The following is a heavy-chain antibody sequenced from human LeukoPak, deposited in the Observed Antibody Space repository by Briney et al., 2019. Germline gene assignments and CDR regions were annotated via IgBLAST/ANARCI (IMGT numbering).Heavy chain of an antibody. J-gene: IGHJ4*02. D-gene: IGHD1-26*01. CDR1: GFTFSSYS. V-gene: IGHV3-48*01. CDR2: ISSSSSTI. CDR3: ASSRGFYDN. Sequence: GGSLRLSCAASGFTFSSYSMNWVRQAPGKGLEWVSYISSSSSTIYYADSVKGRCTISRDNSKNTLYLQMNSLRAEDTAVYYCASSRGFYDNWGQGTLVTVSS.